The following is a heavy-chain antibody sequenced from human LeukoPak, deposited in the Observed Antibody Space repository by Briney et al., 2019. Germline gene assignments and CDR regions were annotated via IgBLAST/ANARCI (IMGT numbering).Heavy chain of an antibody. CDR3: AKDIGAVGAFDI. D-gene: IGHD1-26*01. CDR1: GFTFTSYW. J-gene: IGHJ3*02. CDR2: IDGDGSSR. Sequence: GGSLRLSCAASGFTFTSYWIHWVRQVPGKGLEWVSRIDGDGSSRSYADSVQGRFTISRDNAKNSLYLQMNSLRAEDMALYYCAKDIGAVGAFDIWGQGTMVTVSS. V-gene: IGHV3-74*01.